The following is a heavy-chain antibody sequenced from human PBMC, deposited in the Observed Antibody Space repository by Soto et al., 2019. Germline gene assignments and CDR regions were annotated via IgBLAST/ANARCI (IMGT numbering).Heavy chain of an antibody. Sequence: PGGSLRLSCAASGFTFSTYGMHWVRQAPGKGLEWVALIWSDGTNKYYADSVKGRFTISRDNSKKTLYLQMNSLRAEDTAVYYCARGPSSSWYPYYFDYWGQGTLVTVSS. CDR2: IWSDGTNK. CDR1: GFTFSTYG. D-gene: IGHD6-13*01. V-gene: IGHV3-33*01. CDR3: ARGPSSSWYPYYFDY. J-gene: IGHJ4*02.